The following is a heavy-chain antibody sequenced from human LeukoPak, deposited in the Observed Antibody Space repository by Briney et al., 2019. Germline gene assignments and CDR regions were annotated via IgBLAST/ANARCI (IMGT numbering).Heavy chain of an antibody. D-gene: IGHD2-21*02. J-gene: IGHJ3*02. CDR2: MNPNSGNT. Sequence: ASVKVSCKASGYTFTSYDINWVRQAIGQELEWVGWMNPNSGNTGYAQKFQGRVTMTRNTSISTAHMELSSLRSEDTAVYYCARGAVMVVTAILGYDAFDIWGQGTMVTVSS. CDR3: ARGAVMVVTAILGYDAFDI. CDR1: GYTFTSYD. V-gene: IGHV1-8*01.